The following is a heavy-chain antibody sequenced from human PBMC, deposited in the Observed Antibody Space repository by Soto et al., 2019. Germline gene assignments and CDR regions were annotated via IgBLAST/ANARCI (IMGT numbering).Heavy chain of an antibody. CDR2: TGNKANSYTT. J-gene: IGHJ6*02. Sequence: GGSLRLSCAVFGFTLSDHYMDWVRQAPGKGLEWVGRTGNKANSYTTEYAASERGRFTISRDDSKNALFLQMNSLKSEDTAVYYCAGSSGYTGYSTFYGMDVWGQGTTVTVSS. CDR3: AGSSGYTGYSTFYGMDV. D-gene: IGHD6-13*01. V-gene: IGHV3-72*01. CDR1: GFTLSDHY.